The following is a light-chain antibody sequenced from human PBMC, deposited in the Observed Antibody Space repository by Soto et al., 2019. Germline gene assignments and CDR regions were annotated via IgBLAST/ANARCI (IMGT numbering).Light chain of an antibody. J-gene: IGLJ2*01. V-gene: IGLV1-40*01. CDR3: QSYYISRSRV. CDR2: GNS. CDR1: SSNIGAGYD. Sequence: QSVLTQPPSVSGAPGQRVTISCTGSSSNIGAGYDVHWYQQLPGTAPKLLIYGNSNRPSGVPDRFSGSKSGTSASLAITGLQAADEAAYYCQSYYISRSRVFGGGTKLTVL.